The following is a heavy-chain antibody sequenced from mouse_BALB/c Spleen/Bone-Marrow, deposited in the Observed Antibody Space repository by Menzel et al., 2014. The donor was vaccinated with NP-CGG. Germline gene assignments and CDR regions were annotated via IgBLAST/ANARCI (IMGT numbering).Heavy chain of an antibody. V-gene: IGHV1-54*01. D-gene: IGHD2-1*01. CDR2: LNPGSGST. J-gene: IGHJ2*01. CDR1: GYAFTNYL. CDR3: GRRIYYATEY. Sequence: VQLQQPGAELVRPGTSVKVSCKASGYAFTNYLIQWVKQRPGQGLEWIGVLNPGSGSTNYNEKFKGKATLTADKSSSSAYMQSSSLTYDAFEVYLCGRRIYYATEYWGQGTTLTVSS.